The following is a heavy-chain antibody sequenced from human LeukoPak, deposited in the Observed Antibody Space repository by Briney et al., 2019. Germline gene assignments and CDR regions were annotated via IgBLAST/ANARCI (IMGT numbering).Heavy chain of an antibody. D-gene: IGHD2-2*01. CDR2: IIPIFGTA. CDR1: GGTFSSYA. J-gene: IGHJ1*01. Sequence: SVRVSCKASGGTFSSYAISWVRQAPGQGLEWMGGIIPIFGTANYAQKFQGRVTITADESTSTAYMELSSLRSEDTAVYYCARDYSRLGYCSSTSCPSFQHWGQGTLVTVSS. CDR3: ARDYSRLGYCSSTSCPSFQH. V-gene: IGHV1-69*13.